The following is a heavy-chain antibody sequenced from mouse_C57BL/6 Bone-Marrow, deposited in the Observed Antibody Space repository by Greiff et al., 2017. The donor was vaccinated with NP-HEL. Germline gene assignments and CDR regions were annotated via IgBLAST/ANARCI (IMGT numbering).Heavy chain of an antibody. Sequence: EVKLMESEGGLVQPGSSMKLSCTASGFTFSDYYMAWVRQVPEKGLEWVANINYDGSSTYYLDSLKSRFIISRDNAKNILYLQMSSLKSEDTATYYCARDSRATVVATGYFDVWGTGTTVTVSS. D-gene: IGHD1-1*01. CDR1: GFTFSDYY. J-gene: IGHJ1*03. CDR2: INYDGSST. V-gene: IGHV5-16*01. CDR3: ARDSRATVVATGYFDV.